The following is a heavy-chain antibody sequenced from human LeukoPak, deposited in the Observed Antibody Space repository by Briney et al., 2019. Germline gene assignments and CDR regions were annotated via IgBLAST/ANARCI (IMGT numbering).Heavy chain of an antibody. D-gene: IGHD6-19*01. CDR3: ATQSLRGSGWYGMDY. V-gene: IGHV3-30-3*01. CDR2: ISYDGTKT. Sequence: GGSLRLSCAPSGFTFSSFAMHWVRQAPAKGLEWVAVISYDGTKTYYADSVRGRFTVSRDNSKNELYLQMNSLRAADTAVYYCATQSLRGSGWYGMDYWGQGTLVTVSS. J-gene: IGHJ4*02. CDR1: GFTFSSFA.